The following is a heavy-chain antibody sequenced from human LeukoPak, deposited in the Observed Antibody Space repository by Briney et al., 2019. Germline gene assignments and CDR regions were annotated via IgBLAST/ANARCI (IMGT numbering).Heavy chain of an antibody. J-gene: IGHJ4*02. V-gene: IGHV4-34*01. CDR1: GGSFSGYY. CDR2: INHSGST. D-gene: IGHD5-24*01. Sequence: PSETLSLTCAVYGGSFSGYYWSWIRQPPGKGLEWIGEINHSGSTNYNPSLKSRVTISVDTSKNQFSLKLSSVTAADTAVYYCARHRERWLPFDYWGQGTLVTVSS. CDR3: ARHRERWLPFDY.